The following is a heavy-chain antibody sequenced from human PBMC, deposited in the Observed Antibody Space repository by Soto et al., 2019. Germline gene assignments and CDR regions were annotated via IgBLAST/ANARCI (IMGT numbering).Heavy chain of an antibody. CDR3: ARDLPAVAGFDY. CDR2: IYSGGST. V-gene: IGHV3-66*01. Sequence: GGSLRLSCAASGFTVSSNYMSWVRQAPGKGLEWVSVIYSGGSTYYADSVKGRFTISRDNSKNTLYLQMNSLRAEDTAVYYCARDLPAVAGFDYWGQGTLVTVSS. CDR1: GFTVSSNY. J-gene: IGHJ4*02. D-gene: IGHD6-19*01.